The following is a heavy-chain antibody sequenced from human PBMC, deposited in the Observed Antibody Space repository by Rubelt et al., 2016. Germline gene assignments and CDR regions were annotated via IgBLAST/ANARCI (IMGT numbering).Heavy chain of an antibody. J-gene: IGHJ4*02. CDR2: ISYDGSNK. D-gene: IGHD3-10*01. CDR3: ARAYYGSGSFY. Sequence: VQLVESGGGVVQPGRSLRLSCAASGFTFSSYGMHWVRQAPGKGLEWVAVISYDGSNKYYADSGKVRFTISRDSSKNTLYLQMNSLRAEDTAVYYCARAYYGSGSFYWGQGTLVTVSS. CDR1: GFTFSSYG. V-gene: IGHV3-33*05.